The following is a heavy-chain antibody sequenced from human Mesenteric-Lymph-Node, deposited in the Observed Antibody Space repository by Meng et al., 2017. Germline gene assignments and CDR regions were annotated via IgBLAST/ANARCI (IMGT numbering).Heavy chain of an antibody. Sequence: GESLKISCAASGFTFRTYAMSWVRQAPGKGLEWVSSISSSSSYIYYADSVKGRFTISRDNAKNSLYLQMNSLRAEDTAVYYCAGNDYGDYGDYWGQGTLVTVSS. CDR3: AGNDYGDYGDY. V-gene: IGHV3-21*01. D-gene: IGHD4-17*01. CDR2: ISSSSSYI. CDR1: GFTFRTYA. J-gene: IGHJ4*02.